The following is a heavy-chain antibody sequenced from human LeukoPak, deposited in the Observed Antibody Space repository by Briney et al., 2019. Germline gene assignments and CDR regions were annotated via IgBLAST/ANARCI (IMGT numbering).Heavy chain of an antibody. CDR1: GYTLTELS. CDR3: ATDRTYCSSTSCYSYFDY. Sequence: GASVKVSCKVSGYTLTELSMHWVRQAPGKGLEWMGGFDSEDGETIYAQKFQGRVTMTEDTSTDTAYMELSSLRSEDTAVYYCATDRTYCSSTSCYSYFDYWGQGTLVTVSS. V-gene: IGHV1-24*01. CDR2: FDSEDGET. J-gene: IGHJ4*02. D-gene: IGHD2-2*01.